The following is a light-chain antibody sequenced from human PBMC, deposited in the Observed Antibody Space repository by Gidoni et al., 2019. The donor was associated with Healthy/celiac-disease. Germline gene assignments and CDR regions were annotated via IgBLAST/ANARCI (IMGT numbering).Light chain of an antibody. CDR1: QGISSY. J-gene: IGKJ4*01. Sequence: DIQLTQSPSFLSASVGDRVTITCRASQGISSYLAWYQQKPGKAPKLLIYAASTLQSWVPSRFSGSGSGTEFTLTISSLQPEDFATYYCQQLNSYPPVTFXGXTKVEIK. CDR3: QQLNSYPPVT. CDR2: AAS. V-gene: IGKV1-9*01.